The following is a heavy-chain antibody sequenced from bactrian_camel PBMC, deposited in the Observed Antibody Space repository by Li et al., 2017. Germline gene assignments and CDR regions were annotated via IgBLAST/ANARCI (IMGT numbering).Heavy chain of an antibody. D-gene: IGHD6*01. V-gene: IGHV3S31*01. CDR1: GFTFSSYA. J-gene: IGHJ6*01. CDR2: INSVGSST. CDR3: AKTRGGCWYDVAS. Sequence: VQLVESGGGLVQPGGSLRLSCAASGFTFSSYAMSWVRQAPGKGLEWVSTINSVGSSTYYADSVKGRFTISRDNTKNMLYLTMNNLKSEDTALYYCAKTRGGCWYDVASWGQGTQVTVS.